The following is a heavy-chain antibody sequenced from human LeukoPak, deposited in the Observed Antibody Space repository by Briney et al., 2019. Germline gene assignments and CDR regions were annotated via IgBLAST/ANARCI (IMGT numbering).Heavy chain of an antibody. CDR1: GFSLSSTD. D-gene: IGHD2-15*01. CDR3: AKRPGYGVAFDL. V-gene: IGHV3-23*01. CDR2: ITGGGGST. J-gene: IGHJ3*01. Sequence: GGSLRLSCVASGFSLSSTDMSWVRQAPGKGLEWVSAITGGGGSTFYADPVKGRFTISRDNSKNTLYVQMNSLGAEDTAVYYCAKRPGYGVAFDLWGQGAMVTVSS.